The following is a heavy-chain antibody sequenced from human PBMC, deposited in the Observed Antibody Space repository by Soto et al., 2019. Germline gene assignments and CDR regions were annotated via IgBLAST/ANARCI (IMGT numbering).Heavy chain of an antibody. V-gene: IGHV1-69*01. CDR1: GGTFSRYT. CDR2: ITPMFGTP. D-gene: IGHD3-22*01. J-gene: IGHJ4*02. CDR3: ARDGTLYDSSAYYYLY. Sequence: QVQLVQSGAEVKKPGSSVKVSCKASGGTFSRYTITWVRQAPGQGLEWMGGITPMFGTPNYAQKFQGRVTTTADASTRTAYMELSSLTSEDTALYYCARDGTLYDSSAYYYLYWGQGTLVTVSS.